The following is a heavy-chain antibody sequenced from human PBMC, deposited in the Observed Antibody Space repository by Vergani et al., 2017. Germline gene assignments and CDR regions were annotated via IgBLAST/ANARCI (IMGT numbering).Heavy chain of an antibody. Sequence: EVQLVESGGGLVKPGGSLRLSCAASGFTFSSYSMNWVRQAPGKGLEWVSSISSSSSYIYYADSVKGRFTISRDNAKNSLYLQMNSLRAEDTAVYYCARNRDYDFWSGRGFDPWGQGTLVTVSS. CDR2: ISSSSSYI. CDR3: ARNRDYDFWSGRGFDP. CDR1: GFTFSSYS. D-gene: IGHD3-3*01. J-gene: IGHJ5*02. V-gene: IGHV3-21*01.